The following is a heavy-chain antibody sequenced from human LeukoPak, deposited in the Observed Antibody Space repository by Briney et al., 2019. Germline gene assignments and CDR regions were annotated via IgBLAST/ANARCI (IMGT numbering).Heavy chain of an antibody. V-gene: IGHV5-51*01. CDR1: GYSFTSYW. J-gene: IGHJ4*02. Sequence: GESLKISCKVSGYSFTSYWIGWVRQMPGEGLEWMGIIYPGDSHTTYSPSFLGQVTFSVDKTINTAYLQWSSLKASDTAMYYCVNQPFDCWGQGTLVTVSS. CDR3: VNQPFDC. CDR2: IYPGDSHT. D-gene: IGHD2-2*01.